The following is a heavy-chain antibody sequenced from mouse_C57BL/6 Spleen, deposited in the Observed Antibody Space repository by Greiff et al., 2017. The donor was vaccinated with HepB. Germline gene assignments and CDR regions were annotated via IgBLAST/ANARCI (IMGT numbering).Heavy chain of an antibody. J-gene: IGHJ2*01. CDR2: INPSSGYT. CDR1: GYTFTSYW. Sequence: QVQLKESGAELAKPGASVKLSCKASGYTFTSYWMHWVKQRPGQGLEWIGYINPSSGYTKYNQKFKDKATLTADKSPSTAYMQLSSLTYEDSAVYYCARNWDDDYWGQGTTLTVSS. D-gene: IGHD4-1*01. CDR3: ARNWDDDY. V-gene: IGHV1-7*01.